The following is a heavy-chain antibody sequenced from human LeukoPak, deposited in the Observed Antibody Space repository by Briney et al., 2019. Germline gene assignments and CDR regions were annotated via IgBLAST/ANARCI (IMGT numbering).Heavy chain of an antibody. CDR3: ARVIGQWLTYYYFDY. J-gene: IGHJ4*02. V-gene: IGHV4-59*01. CDR2: IYYSGST. CDR1: GGFISSYY. D-gene: IGHD6-19*01. Sequence: PSETLSLTCTVSGGFISSYYWSWIRQPPGKGLEWIGYIYYSGSTNYNPSLKSRVTISVDTSKNQFSLKLSSVTAADTAVYYCARVIGQWLTYYYFDYWGQGTLVTVSS.